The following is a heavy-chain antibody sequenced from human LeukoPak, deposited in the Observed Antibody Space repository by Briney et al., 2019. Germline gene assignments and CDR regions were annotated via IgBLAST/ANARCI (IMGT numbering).Heavy chain of an antibody. V-gene: IGHV3-30-3*01. CDR3: ARDYDILTGPDY. Sequence: PGGSLRLSCAASGFTFSSYAMHWVRQAPGKGLEWVAVISYDGSNKYYADSVKGRFTISRDNSKNTLYLQMNSLRAEDTAVYYCARDYDILTGPDYWGQGTLVTVSS. J-gene: IGHJ4*02. CDR2: ISYDGSNK. CDR1: GFTFSSYA. D-gene: IGHD3-9*01.